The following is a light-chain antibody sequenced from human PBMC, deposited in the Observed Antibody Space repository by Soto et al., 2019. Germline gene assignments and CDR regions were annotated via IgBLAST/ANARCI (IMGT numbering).Light chain of an antibody. J-gene: IGLJ1*01. CDR3: SSYTSSSTLEI. V-gene: IGLV2-14*01. CDR1: SSDVGGYNY. CDR2: EVS. Sequence: QSALTQPASVSLAPGQSITISCTGTSSDVGGYNYVSRYQQHPGKAPKLMIYEVSNRPSGVSNRFSGSKSGNTASLTISWLQAEDEADYFCSSYTSSSTLEIFGTGTKLTVL.